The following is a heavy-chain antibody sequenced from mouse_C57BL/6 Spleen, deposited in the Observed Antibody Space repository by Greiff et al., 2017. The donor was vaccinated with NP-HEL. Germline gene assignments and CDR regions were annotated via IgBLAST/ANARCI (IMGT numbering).Heavy chain of an antibody. Sequence: EVHLVESGGGLVKPGGSLKLSCAASGFTFSDYGMHWVRQAPEKGLEWVAYISSGSSTIYYADTVKGRFTISRDNAKNTLFLQMTSLRSEDTAMYYCARPGTTPFMDYWGQGTSVTVSS. J-gene: IGHJ4*01. CDR3: ARPGTTPFMDY. CDR2: ISSGSSTI. V-gene: IGHV5-17*01. D-gene: IGHD1-1*01. CDR1: GFTFSDYG.